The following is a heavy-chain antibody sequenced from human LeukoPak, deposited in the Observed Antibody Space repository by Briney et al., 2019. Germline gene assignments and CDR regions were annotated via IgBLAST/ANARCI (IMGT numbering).Heavy chain of an antibody. CDR1: GFTFSNSA. J-gene: IGHJ4*02. Sequence: GGSLRLSCSASGFTFSNSAMSWVRQAPGEGLVWVSAISGSGGNTYYADSVKGRFTISRDNSKNTLYLQMNSLRDEDTAVYHCAKAQTAPFDYWGQGTLVTVSS. D-gene: IGHD5-18*01. CDR3: AKAQTAPFDY. V-gene: IGHV3-23*01. CDR2: ISGSGGNT.